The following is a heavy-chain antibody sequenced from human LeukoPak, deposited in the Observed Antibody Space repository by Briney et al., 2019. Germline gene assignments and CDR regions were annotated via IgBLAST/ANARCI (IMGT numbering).Heavy chain of an antibody. V-gene: IGHV3-7*01. Sequence: PGGSLRLFCAASGFTFSSYWMSWVRQAPGKGLEGVANIKEHGSEKYYVDSVKGRFTIFRDNAKNSLYLQMNSLKAEDTAVYYSARETMVRGVPAFDIWGQGTMVTVSS. CDR3: ARETMVRGVPAFDI. CDR1: GFTFSSYW. D-gene: IGHD3-10*01. J-gene: IGHJ3*02. CDR2: IKEHGSEK.